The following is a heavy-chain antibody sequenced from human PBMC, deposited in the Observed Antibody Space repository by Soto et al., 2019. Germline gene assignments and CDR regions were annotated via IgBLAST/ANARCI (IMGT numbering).Heavy chain of an antibody. CDR2: ISYDGGNQ. Sequence: QVQLVESGGGVVQPGRSLRLSCAASGFTFSNYGMHWVRQAPGKGLEWVAVISYDGGNQNYADSVKGRFIISRDNSKNTLYLHMNSLRPEDTAMYYCAKDNDLNPWGQGTLVTVSS. D-gene: IGHD1-1*01. V-gene: IGHV3-30*18. J-gene: IGHJ5*02. CDR3: AKDNDLNP. CDR1: GFTFSNYG.